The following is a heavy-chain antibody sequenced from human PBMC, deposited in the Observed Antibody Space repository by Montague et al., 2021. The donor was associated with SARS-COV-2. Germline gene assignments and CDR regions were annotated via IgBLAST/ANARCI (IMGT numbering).Heavy chain of an antibody. D-gene: IGHD3-10*01. J-gene: IGHJ4*02. V-gene: IGHV4-38-2*02. CDR3: ASRGAGWFGSNPERFDY. CDR1: GFSIGSGHF. CDR2: VHQSGAT. Sequence: SETLSLTCSVSGFSIGSGHFWNWIRQPPGQGLEWIGSVHQSGATYSSLSPNLRGRVTISVDKSKNQPSLKLSSVTAADTAVYYCASRGAGWFGSNPERFDYWGQGTLVTVSS.